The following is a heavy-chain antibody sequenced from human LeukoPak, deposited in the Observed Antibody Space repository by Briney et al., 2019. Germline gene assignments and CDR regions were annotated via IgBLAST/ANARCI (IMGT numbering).Heavy chain of an antibody. V-gene: IGHV3-7*03. D-gene: IGHD1-26*01. J-gene: IGHJ4*02. CDR2: IKPGGSEK. CDR3: ARPPIVGATTCFDY. Sequence: GGSLRLSCAASGFTFSSYWMTWVRQGPGKGLEWVANIKPGGSEKYYVDSVKGRFTISRDNAKNSLYLQMNSLRAEDTAVYYCARPPIVGATTCFDYWGQGTLVTVSS. CDR1: GFTFSSYW.